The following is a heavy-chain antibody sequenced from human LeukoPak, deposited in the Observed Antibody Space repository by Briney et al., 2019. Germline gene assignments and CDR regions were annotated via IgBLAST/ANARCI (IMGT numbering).Heavy chain of an antibody. D-gene: IGHD2-2*01. Sequence: PGGSLRLSCAASGFTFSSYAMHWVRQAPGKGLEWVAVISYDGSNKYYADSVKGRFTISRDNPKNTLYLQMNSLRAEDTAVYYCARDCSSTSCYFGVEAFDIWGQGTMVTVSS. V-gene: IGHV3-30-3*01. CDR2: ISYDGSNK. J-gene: IGHJ3*02. CDR1: GFTFSSYA. CDR3: ARDCSSTSCYFGVEAFDI.